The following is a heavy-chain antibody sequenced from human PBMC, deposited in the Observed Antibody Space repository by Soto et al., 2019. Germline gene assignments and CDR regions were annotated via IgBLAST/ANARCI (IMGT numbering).Heavy chain of an antibody. CDR3: ARASFSVAGTVCFDP. Sequence: QLQESGPGLVKPSETLSLTCTVSGGSINDNHYYCGWIRQPPGKGLEWFGSISFGGSTYYNPSLKSRITISVDTSTNQFSLKLGSVTAADTAMYYCARASFSVAGTVCFDPWGQGTLVTVSS. CDR2: ISFGGST. D-gene: IGHD6-13*01. J-gene: IGHJ5*02. V-gene: IGHV4-39*01. CDR1: GGSINDNHYY.